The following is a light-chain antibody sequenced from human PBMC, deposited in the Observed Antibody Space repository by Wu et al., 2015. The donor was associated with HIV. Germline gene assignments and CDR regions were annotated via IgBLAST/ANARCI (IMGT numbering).Light chain of an antibody. CDR3: QQRRNWPLT. CDR1: QSVSSN. Sequence: EIVMTQSPATLSVSPGERATLSCRASQSVSSNLAWYQQKPGQAPRLLIYGASTRATGIPARFSGSGSGTEFTLTISSLQSEDFAVYYCQQRRNWPLTFGPGTKVDT. CDR2: GAS. J-gene: IGKJ3*01. V-gene: IGKV3-15*01.